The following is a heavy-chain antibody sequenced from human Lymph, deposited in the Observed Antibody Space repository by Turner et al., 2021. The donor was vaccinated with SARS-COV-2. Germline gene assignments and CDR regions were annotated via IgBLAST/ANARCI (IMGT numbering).Heavy chain of an antibody. Sequence: QLQLQESGPGLVKPSETLSLTCTVSGGSISSSSHYWGWFRQPPGRGLEWIGPIYYSGSNYYNPSLKSRVTISVDTSKNQFSLKLSSVTAADTAVYYCARLVRRAEYYFDYWGQGTLVTVSS. D-gene: IGHD3-10*01. CDR1: GGSISSSSHY. CDR3: ARLVRRAEYYFDY. J-gene: IGHJ4*02. CDR2: IYYSGSN. V-gene: IGHV4-39*01.